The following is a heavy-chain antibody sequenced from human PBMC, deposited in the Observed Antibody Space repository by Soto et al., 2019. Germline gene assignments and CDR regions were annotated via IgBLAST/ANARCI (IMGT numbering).Heavy chain of an antibody. Sequence: SVKVSCKASGGSLSTNPISWVRQAPGQGLEWMGGTGSGTGPGNHAQKFQGRLTVTADKSTSTVYVELTNLSSEDTAVYYCARRDSGGFYRFFDSWGQGTLVTVSS. D-gene: IGHD2-15*01. CDR1: GGSLSTNP. CDR2: TGSGTGPG. J-gene: IGHJ4*02. CDR3: ARRDSGGFYRFFDS. V-gene: IGHV1-69*06.